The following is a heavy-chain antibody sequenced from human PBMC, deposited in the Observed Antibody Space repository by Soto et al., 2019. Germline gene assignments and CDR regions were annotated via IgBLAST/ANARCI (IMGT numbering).Heavy chain of an antibody. Sequence: QVQLVQSGAEVKKPGASVKVSCKASGYTFTSYGINWVRQATGLGLEWMGWMNPNSGNTDYAQKFQGRVTMTRNTSISTAYMELSSLRSEDTAVYYCARMIVGATYGGRWFDPWGQGSLVTVSS. CDR2: MNPNSGNT. D-gene: IGHD1-26*01. CDR3: ARMIVGATYGGRWFDP. J-gene: IGHJ5*02. V-gene: IGHV1-8*01. CDR1: GYTFTSYG.